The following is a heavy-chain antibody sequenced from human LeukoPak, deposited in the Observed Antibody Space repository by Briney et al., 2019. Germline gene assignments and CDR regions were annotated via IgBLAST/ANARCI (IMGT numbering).Heavy chain of an antibody. D-gene: IGHD3-10*01. Sequence: GASVKVSCKASGYTFTSYAIAWVRQAPGQGLEWMGWISAYNGGTNYAQKFRGRVTMTTDTSTNTGYMELGSLRSDDTAVYFCARDQLRYYGSNNYYSDMDFWGQGTTVTVSS. CDR3: ARDQLRYYGSNNYYSDMDF. CDR1: GYTFTSYA. J-gene: IGHJ6*02. CDR2: ISAYNGGT. V-gene: IGHV1-18*01.